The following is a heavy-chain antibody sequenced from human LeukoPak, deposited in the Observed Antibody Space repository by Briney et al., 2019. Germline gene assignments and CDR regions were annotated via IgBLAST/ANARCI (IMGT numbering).Heavy chain of an antibody. Sequence: GGSLRLSCAASGFTFSSYAMSWVRQAPGKGLEWVSAISGSGGSTYYADSVKGRFTISRDNSKNTLYLQMNSLRAEDTAVYYCAKDRALGRFVVVIRHNWFDPWGQGTLVTVSS. CDR2: ISGSGGST. CDR3: AKDRALGRFVVVIRHNWFDP. CDR1: GFTFSSYA. D-gene: IGHD3-3*01. J-gene: IGHJ5*02. V-gene: IGHV3-23*01.